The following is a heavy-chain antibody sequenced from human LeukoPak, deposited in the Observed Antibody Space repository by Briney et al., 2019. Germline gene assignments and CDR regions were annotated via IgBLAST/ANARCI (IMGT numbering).Heavy chain of an antibody. V-gene: IGHV1-69*01. D-gene: IGHD3-9*01. CDR1: GGTFSSYA. Sequence: ASVKVSCKASGGTFSSYAISWVRQAPGQGLEWMGGIIPIFGTANYAQKFQGRVTITADESTSTAYMELSSLRSEDTAVYYCARGQKLTYYDILTGPGRFDPWAREPWSPSPQ. J-gene: IGHJ5*02. CDR3: ARGQKLTYYDILTGPGRFDP. CDR2: IIPIFGTA.